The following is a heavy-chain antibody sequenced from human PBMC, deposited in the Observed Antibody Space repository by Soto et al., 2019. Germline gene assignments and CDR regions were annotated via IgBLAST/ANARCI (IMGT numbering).Heavy chain of an antibody. J-gene: IGHJ4*02. D-gene: IGHD6-6*01. Sequence: GGSLRLSCAASGFTFSSYGMSWVRQAPGKGLEWVSSINDSGDTYYGDSVKGRCTISRDNSKNTPYLQVNSLSAEDTAVYYCAKRVAYSSSSAYFDYWAQGTLVTVSS. CDR1: GFTFSSYG. CDR2: INDSGDT. CDR3: AKRVAYSSSSAYFDY. V-gene: IGHV3-23*01.